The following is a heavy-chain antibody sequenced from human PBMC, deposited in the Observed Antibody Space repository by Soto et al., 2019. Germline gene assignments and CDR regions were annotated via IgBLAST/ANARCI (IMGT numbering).Heavy chain of an antibody. CDR2: VYYSGNT. CDR1: GGSISSYY. CDR3: ARDYYGSGSYGYYYYGMDV. Sequence: PSETLSLTCTVSGGSISSYYWTLIRQPPGRGLEWIGDVYYSGNTNSNPSLKSRVTISVDTSKNQFSLKLSSVTAADTAVYYCARDYYGSGSYGYYYYGMDVWGQGTTVTVSS. J-gene: IGHJ6*02. D-gene: IGHD3-10*01. V-gene: IGHV4-59*12.